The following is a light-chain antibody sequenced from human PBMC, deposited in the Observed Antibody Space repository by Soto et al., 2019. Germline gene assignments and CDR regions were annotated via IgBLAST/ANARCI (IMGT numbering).Light chain of an antibody. Sequence: QSALTQPPSVSGSPGQSVALSCTGTSSDLGNYNRVSWYQQPPGTAPKLIISEVTNRPSGVPDRFSGSKSGDTASLTISGFQAEDEADYFCCSYTTGGTYVFGTGTKVTVL. CDR3: CSYTTGGTYV. CDR1: SSDLGNYNR. V-gene: IGLV2-18*02. J-gene: IGLJ1*01. CDR2: EVT.